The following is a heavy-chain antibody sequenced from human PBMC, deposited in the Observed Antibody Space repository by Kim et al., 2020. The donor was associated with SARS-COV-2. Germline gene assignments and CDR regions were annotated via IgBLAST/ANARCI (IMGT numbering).Heavy chain of an antibody. CDR3: ARDQEYYDILTGYYGLFDY. V-gene: IGHV1-18*01. J-gene: IGHJ4*02. CDR2: ISAYNGNT. D-gene: IGHD3-9*01. Sequence: ASVKVSCKASGYTFTSYGISWVRQVPGQGLEWMGWISAYNGNTNYAQKLQGRVTMTTDTSTSTAYMELRSLRSDDTAVYYCARDQEYYDILTGYYGLFDYWGQGTLVTVSS. CDR1: GYTFTSYG.